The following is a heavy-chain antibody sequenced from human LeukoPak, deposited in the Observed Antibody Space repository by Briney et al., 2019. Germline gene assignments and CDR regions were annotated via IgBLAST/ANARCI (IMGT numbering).Heavy chain of an antibody. CDR1: GYSFTDYW. D-gene: IGHD1-26*01. CDR2: IHPGESKT. Sequence: GDSLKISCQGSGYSFTDYWIAWVRQMPGKGLEWVGIIHPGESKTRYSPSFQGQVTISADKSITSCYLQWSSLKASDTAMYYCGRHQHSGSYGAFDIWGQGTMVTVS. J-gene: IGHJ3*02. CDR3: GRHQHSGSYGAFDI. V-gene: IGHV5-51*01.